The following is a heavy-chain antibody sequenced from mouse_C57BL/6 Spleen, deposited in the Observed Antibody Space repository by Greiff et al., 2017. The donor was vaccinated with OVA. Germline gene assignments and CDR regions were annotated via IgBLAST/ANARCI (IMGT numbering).Heavy chain of an antibody. CDR2: IYPGDGDT. J-gene: IGHJ4*01. V-gene: IGHV1-82*01. Sequence: VQLKESGPELVKPGASVKISCKASGYAFSSSWMNWVKQRPGKGLEWIGRIYPGDGDTNYNGKFKGKATLTADKSSSTAYMQLSSLTSEDSAVYFCARGNLGERAMDYWGQGTSVTVSS. CDR1: GYAFSSSW. CDR3: ARGNLGERAMDY.